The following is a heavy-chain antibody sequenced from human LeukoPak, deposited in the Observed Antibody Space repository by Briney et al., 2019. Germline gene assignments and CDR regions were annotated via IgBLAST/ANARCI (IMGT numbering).Heavy chain of an antibody. V-gene: IGHV3-53*01. J-gene: IGHJ6*04. D-gene: IGHD5-12*01. CDR1: GSTFSSNY. CDR2: IYSGGST. CDR3: ARDGYSGYDFGLDV. Sequence: PGGSLRLSCAASGSTFSSNYMSWVRQAPGKGLEGVSVIYSGGSTFYSDSVKGGLTISRDNSKSTLYIQMNSLRAEDTAVYYCARDGYSGYDFGLDVWGKGTTVTASS.